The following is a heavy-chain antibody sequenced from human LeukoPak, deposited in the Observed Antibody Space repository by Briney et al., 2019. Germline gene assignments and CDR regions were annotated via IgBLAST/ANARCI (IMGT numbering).Heavy chain of an antibody. CDR2: IHTSGST. CDR3: AREFSGTSIAARVFDS. J-gene: IGHJ4*02. CDR1: GGSITSYY. V-gene: IGHV4-4*07. Sequence: PSETLSLTCTVSGGSITSYYWSYIRQPAGKGLEWIGRIHTSGSTNYNPSLKSRVTMSVDTSKNQFSLKLSSVTAADTAIYYCAREFSGTSIAARVFDSWGQGTLVTASS. D-gene: IGHD6-6*01.